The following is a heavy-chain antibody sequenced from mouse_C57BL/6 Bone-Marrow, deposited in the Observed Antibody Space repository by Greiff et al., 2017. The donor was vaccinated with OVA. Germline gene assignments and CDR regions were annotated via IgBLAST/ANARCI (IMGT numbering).Heavy chain of an antibody. D-gene: IGHD4-1*01. CDR3: ARRVTGGYFDV. CDR1: GIDFSRYW. Sequence: EADGIDFSRYWMSWVRRAPGKGLEWIGEINPDSSTINYAPSLKDKFIISRDNAKNTLYLQMSKVRSEDTALYYCARRVTGGYFDVWGTGTTVTVSS. CDR2: INPDSSTI. V-gene: IGHV4-1*01. J-gene: IGHJ1*03.